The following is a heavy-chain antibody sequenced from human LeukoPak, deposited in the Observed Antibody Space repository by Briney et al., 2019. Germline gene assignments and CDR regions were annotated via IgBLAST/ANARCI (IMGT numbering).Heavy chain of an antibody. Sequence: SETLSLTCTVSGGSISSYYWSWIRQPPGKGLEWIGYIYYSGSTNYNPSLKSRVTISVDTSKNQFSLKLTSVTAADTAVYYCARDSIAAASGAFDIWGQGTMATVSS. CDR1: GGSISSYY. CDR2: IYYSGST. J-gene: IGHJ3*02. D-gene: IGHD6-13*01. CDR3: ARDSIAAASGAFDI. V-gene: IGHV4-59*01.